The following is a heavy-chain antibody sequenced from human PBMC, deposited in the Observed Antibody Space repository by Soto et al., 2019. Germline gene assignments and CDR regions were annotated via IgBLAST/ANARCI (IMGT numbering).Heavy chain of an antibody. J-gene: IGHJ3*01. V-gene: IGHV3-49*04. D-gene: IGHD3-10*01. CDR1: GFTFGDYA. Sequence: GGSLRLSCTASGFTFGDYAMSWVRQAPGKGLEWVGFIRSKGSGGTSEYAASVKGRFTFSRDDSKSIAYLQMNSLKIEDTAVYYCTRDQPITPWGQGTMVTVS. CDR3: TRDQPITP. CDR2: IRSKGSGGTS.